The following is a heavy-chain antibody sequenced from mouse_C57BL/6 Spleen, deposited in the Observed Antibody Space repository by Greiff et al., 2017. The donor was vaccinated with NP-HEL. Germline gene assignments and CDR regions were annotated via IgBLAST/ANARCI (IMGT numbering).Heavy chain of an antibody. V-gene: IGHV1-82*01. CDR1: GYAFSSSW. D-gene: IGHD1-1*01. Sequence: QVQLQQSGPELVKPGASVKISCKASGYAFSSSWMNWVKQRPGKGLEWIGRIYPGDGDTNYIGKFKGKATLTADKSSSTAYMQLSSLTSEDSAVYFCASGSTTVVATDFDVWGTGTTVTVSS. CDR2: IYPGDGDT. J-gene: IGHJ1*03. CDR3: ASGSTTVVATDFDV.